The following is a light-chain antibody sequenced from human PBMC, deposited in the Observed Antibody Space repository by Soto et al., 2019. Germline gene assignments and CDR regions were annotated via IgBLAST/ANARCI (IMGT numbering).Light chain of an antibody. CDR3: QKYYSAPQT. CDR1: QGSSRY. Sequence: DIQMTQSPSSLSASVGDRVTITCRASQGSSRYLAWYQQKTGKVPKLLIYAASTLQSGVPSRFSGSGSGTDFTLTISSLQPEDVATYYCQKYYSAPQTFGQGTKVEIK. V-gene: IGKV1-27*01. J-gene: IGKJ1*01. CDR2: AAS.